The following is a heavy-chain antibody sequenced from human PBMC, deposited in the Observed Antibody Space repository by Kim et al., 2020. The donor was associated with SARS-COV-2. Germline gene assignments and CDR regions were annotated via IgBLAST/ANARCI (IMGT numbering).Heavy chain of an antibody. J-gene: IGHJ4*02. V-gene: IGHV3-23*03. CDR3: AKGQGTFDY. CDR2: GSII. Sequence: GSIIYYADSVKGRFTMSRDISKNTPYLQMNSLRAEDTAVYYCAKGQGTFDYWGQGTLVTVSS.